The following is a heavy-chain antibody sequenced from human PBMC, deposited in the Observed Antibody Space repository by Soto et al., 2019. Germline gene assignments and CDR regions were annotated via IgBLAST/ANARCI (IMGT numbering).Heavy chain of an antibody. CDR3: VGGRGRLVGFDY. V-gene: IGHV4-34*01. CDR2: IDHSGNT. Sequence: QVQLQQWGAGLLKPSETLSLTCAVTADSFSHYYWSWLRQPPGKGLEWIGEIDHSGNTNYSQSLKSRVTISRDTSKNQFSLKLNSVTAADTGVYYCVGGRGRLVGFDYWGQGTLVTVSS. CDR1: ADSFSHYY. D-gene: IGHD1-26*01. J-gene: IGHJ4*02.